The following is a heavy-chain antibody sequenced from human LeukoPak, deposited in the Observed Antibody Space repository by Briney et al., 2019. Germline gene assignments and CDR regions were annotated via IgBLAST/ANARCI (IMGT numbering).Heavy chain of an antibody. J-gene: IGHJ4*02. CDR3: ARDGDYFGSGSYLYY. CDR1: GGSISSYY. D-gene: IGHD3-10*01. Sequence: SETLSLTCTVSGGSISSYYWSWIRQPPGKGLEWIGYIYSSGSTSYNPSLKSRVTISVDTSKNHFSLKLTSVTAADTAVYYCARDGDYFGSGSYLYYWGQGTLVTVSS. CDR2: IYSSGST. V-gene: IGHV4-59*01.